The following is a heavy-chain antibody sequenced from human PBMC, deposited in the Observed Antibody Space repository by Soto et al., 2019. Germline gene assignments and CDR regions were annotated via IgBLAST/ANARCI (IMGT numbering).Heavy chain of an antibody. J-gene: IGHJ6*02. D-gene: IGHD5-18*01. CDR2: INHSGST. V-gene: IGHV4-34*01. CDR1: GGSFSGYY. CDR3: ARGLIQLWTRSYYGTDV. Sequence: SETLSLTCAVYGGSFSGYYWSWIRQPPGKGLEWIGEINHSGSTNYNPSLKSRVTISVDTSKNQFSLKLSSVTAADTAVYYCARGLIQLWTRSYYGTDVWGQGTTVTVSS.